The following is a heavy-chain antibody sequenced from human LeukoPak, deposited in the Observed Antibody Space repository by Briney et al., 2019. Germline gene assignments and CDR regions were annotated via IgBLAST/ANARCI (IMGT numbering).Heavy chain of an antibody. CDR3: AKDLDSRQTPDFDY. V-gene: IGHV3-30*02. CDR1: GFTFSSYG. D-gene: IGHD6-13*01. J-gene: IGHJ4*02. Sequence: GGSLRLSCAASGFTFSSYGMHCVRQAPGKGLEWVAFIRYDGSNKYYADSVKGRFTISRDNSKNTMYLQMNSLRAEDTAVYYCAKDLDSRQTPDFDYWGQGTLVNVSS. CDR2: IRYDGSNK.